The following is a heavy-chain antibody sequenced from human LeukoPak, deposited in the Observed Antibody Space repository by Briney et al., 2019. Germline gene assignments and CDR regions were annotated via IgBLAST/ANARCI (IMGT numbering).Heavy chain of an antibody. CDR3: ASRGYNYGLEYYFDY. CDR2: INAANGFT. Sequence: GASVKVSCKASGYTFTDYGINWVRQAPGQRLEWMGRINAANGFTKYSQNLQGRVTLTRDTSASAAYMELSSLRSEDTAVYYCASRGYNYGLEYYFDYWGQGTLVTVSS. D-gene: IGHD5-18*01. V-gene: IGHV1-3*01. J-gene: IGHJ4*02. CDR1: GYTFTDYG.